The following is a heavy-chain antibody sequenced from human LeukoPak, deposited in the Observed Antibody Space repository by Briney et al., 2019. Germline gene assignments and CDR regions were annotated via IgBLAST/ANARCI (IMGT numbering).Heavy chain of an antibody. Sequence: GGSLRLSCAASGFSFSNYWMTWIRQAPGKGLEWVANIKNDGTEKYYVDSVKGRFTISRDTARNSLYLQMNSLRVGDTAVYYCARAVYGGNSVAFDIWGQGTMVTVSS. D-gene: IGHD4-23*01. CDR2: IKNDGTEK. CDR3: ARAVYGGNSVAFDI. J-gene: IGHJ3*02. CDR1: GFSFSNYW. V-gene: IGHV3-7*04.